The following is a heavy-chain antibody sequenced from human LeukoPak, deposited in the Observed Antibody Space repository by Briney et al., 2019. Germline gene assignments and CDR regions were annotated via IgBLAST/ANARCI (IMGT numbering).Heavy chain of an antibody. CDR2: IYPGDSDT. D-gene: IGHD3-10*01. Sequence: GESLKISCKGSGYSFTSYWIDWVRQMPGKGLEWMGIIYPGDSDTRYSPSFQGQVTISADKSISTAYLQWSSLKASDTAMYYCARQSSSYGSGSSAWGQGTLVTVSS. J-gene: IGHJ5*02. CDR3: ARQSSSYGSGSSA. CDR1: GYSFTSYW. V-gene: IGHV5-51*01.